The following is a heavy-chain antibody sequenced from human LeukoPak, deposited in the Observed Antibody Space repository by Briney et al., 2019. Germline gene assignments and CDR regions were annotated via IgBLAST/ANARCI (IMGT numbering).Heavy chain of an antibody. D-gene: IGHD2-15*01. CDR1: GFTFSNYA. CDR2: ISGSGGST. Sequence: GGSLRLSCAASGFTFSNYAMSWVRQAPGKGLEWVSAISGSGGSTYYADSVKGRFTISRDNSKNTLYLQMNSLRAEDTAVYYCAKDRMGVVAATFWFDPWGQGTLVTVSS. CDR3: AKDRMGVVAATFWFDP. J-gene: IGHJ5*02. V-gene: IGHV3-23*01.